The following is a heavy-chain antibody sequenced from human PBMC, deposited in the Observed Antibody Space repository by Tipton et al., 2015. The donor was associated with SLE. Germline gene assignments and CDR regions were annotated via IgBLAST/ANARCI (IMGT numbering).Heavy chain of an antibody. CDR2: IYHSGST. CDR3: ARSAGYGSSWAHFDY. CDR1: GGSISNYY. J-gene: IGHJ4*02. D-gene: IGHD6-13*01. Sequence: TLSLTCTVSGGSISNYYWGWIRQPPGKGLEWIGLIYHSGSTYYNPSLKTRVSISIDTSLNQFSLKLSSVTAADTAVYYCARSAGYGSSWAHFDYWGQGTLVTVSS. V-gene: IGHV4-59*08.